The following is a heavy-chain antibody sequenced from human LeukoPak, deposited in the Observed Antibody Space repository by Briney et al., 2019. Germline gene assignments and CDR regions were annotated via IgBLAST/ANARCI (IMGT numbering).Heavy chain of an antibody. D-gene: IGHD6-13*01. CDR3: AKVGSSWYSHFDY. J-gene: IGHJ4*02. Sequence: GGSLRLSCAASGFTFSNYAMSWVRQAPGKGLEWVSGISGSGGSTYYADSVKGRFTISRDNSKNMLYLQMNSLRAEDTAVYYCAKVGSSWYSHFDYWGQGTLVTVSS. CDR2: ISGSGGST. V-gene: IGHV3-23*01. CDR1: GFTFSNYA.